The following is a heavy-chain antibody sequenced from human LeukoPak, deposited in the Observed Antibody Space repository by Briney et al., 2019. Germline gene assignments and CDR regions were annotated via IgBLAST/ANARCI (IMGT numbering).Heavy chain of an antibody. Sequence: PSETLSLTCAVYGGSFSGYYWSWIRQPPGKGLEWIGEINHSGSTNYNPSLKSRVTISVDTSKNQFSLKLSSVTAADTAVYYCARGRGDSSGYYYFYYWGQGTLVTVSS. V-gene: IGHV4-34*01. CDR2: INHSGST. CDR1: GGSFSGYY. CDR3: ARGRGDSSGYYYFYY. J-gene: IGHJ4*02. D-gene: IGHD3-22*01.